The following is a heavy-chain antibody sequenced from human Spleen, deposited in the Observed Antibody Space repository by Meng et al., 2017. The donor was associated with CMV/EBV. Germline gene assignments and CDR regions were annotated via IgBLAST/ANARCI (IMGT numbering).Heavy chain of an antibody. CDR1: GYTFTSYD. Sequence: ASVKVSCKASGYTFTSYDINWVRQAPGQGLEWMGWMNPNNGNAGYTQKFQGRVTMTRNTAIRTAYMELSSLRSDDTAVYYCAREGRYYDSGSSSYNYGMDVWGQGTTVTVSS. CDR2: MNPNNGNA. V-gene: IGHV1-8*01. D-gene: IGHD3-10*01. J-gene: IGHJ6*02. CDR3: AREGRYYDSGSSSYNYGMDV.